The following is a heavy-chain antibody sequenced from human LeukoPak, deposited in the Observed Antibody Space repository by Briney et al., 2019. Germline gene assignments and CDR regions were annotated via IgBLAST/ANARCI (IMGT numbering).Heavy chain of an antibody. CDR1: GGSISSYY. Sequence: SEPLSLTCTVSGGSISSYYWSWIRQPPGKGLEWIGYIYYSGSTNYNPSLKSRVTISVDTSKNQFSLKLSSVTAADTAVYYCARDLAVAGLDYWGQGTLVTVSS. CDR3: ARDLAVAGLDY. V-gene: IGHV4-59*01. CDR2: IYYSGST. J-gene: IGHJ4*02. D-gene: IGHD6-19*01.